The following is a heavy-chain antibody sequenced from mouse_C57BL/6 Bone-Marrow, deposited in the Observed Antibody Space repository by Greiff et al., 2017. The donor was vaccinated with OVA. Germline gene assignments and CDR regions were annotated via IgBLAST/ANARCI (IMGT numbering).Heavy chain of an antibody. CDR2: IWSGGST. D-gene: IGHD2-3*01. V-gene: IGHV2-2*01. CDR3: ARGGLLLGY. CDR1: GFSLTSYG. Sequence: QVQLKESGPGLVQPSQSLSITCTVSGFSLTSYGVHWVRQSPGKGLEWLGVIWSGGSTDYNAAFISRLSISKDNSKSQVFFKMSSLEADDTAIYYCARGGLLLGYWGQGNRVTVTA. J-gene: IGHJ3*01.